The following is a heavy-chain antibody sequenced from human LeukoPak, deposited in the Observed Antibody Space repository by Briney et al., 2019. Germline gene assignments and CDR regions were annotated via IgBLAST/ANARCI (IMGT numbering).Heavy chain of an antibody. D-gene: IGHD6-13*01. J-gene: IGHJ4*02. CDR3: AISTESSWGLDY. Sequence: SETLSLTCSVSGDSISMHYWSWIRQPPGKGLEWIGYIYYSGSTNYNPSLKSRVTISVDTSKNQFSLKLSSVTAADTAVYYCAISTESSWGLDYWGQGTLVTVSS. V-gene: IGHV4-59*11. CDR1: GDSISMHY. CDR2: IYYSGST.